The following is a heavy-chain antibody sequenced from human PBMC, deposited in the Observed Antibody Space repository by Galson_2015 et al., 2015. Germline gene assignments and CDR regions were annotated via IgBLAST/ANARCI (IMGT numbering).Heavy chain of an antibody. D-gene: IGHD3-3*01. CDR3: ARDGDYDFWSGQGHAFDI. V-gene: IGHV1-69*04. CDR1: GGTFSSYT. Sequence: SVKVSCKASGGTFSSYTISWVRQAPGQGLEWMGRIIPILGIANYAQKFQGRVTITADKSTSTAYMELSSLRSEDTAVYYCARDGDYDFWSGQGHAFDIWGRGTMVTVSS. CDR2: IIPILGIA. J-gene: IGHJ3*02.